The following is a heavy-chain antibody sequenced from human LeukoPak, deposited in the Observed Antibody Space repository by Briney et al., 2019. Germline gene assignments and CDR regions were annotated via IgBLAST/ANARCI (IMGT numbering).Heavy chain of an antibody. CDR3: AKDTLARGYGDYHGTD. CDR2: ISGSGGST. J-gene: IGHJ4*02. Sequence: QPGGSLRLSCAASGFTFSSYAMSWVRQAPGKGLEWVSAISGSGGSTYYADSVKGRFTISRDNSKNTLYLQMNSLRAEDTAVYYCAKDTLARGYGDYHGTDWGQGTLVTVSS. CDR1: GFTFSSYA. D-gene: IGHD4-17*01. V-gene: IGHV3-23*01.